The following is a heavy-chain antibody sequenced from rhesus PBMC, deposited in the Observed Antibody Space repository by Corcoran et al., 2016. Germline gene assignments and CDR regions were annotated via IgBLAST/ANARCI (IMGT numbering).Heavy chain of an antibody. J-gene: IGHJ4*01. CDR2: INGNRGST. D-gene: IGHD6-25*01. Sequence: QVQLQESGPGLVKPSETLSLTCAVSGGSFSRYWWRWIRQPPGKGLEWIGEINGNRGSTNSNPTLKGQVTSSKDASKNQFSLKLSAVPAADTAVYYCARYSRVAAAGTLDYWGQGVLVTVSS. V-gene: IGHV4-80*01. CDR1: GGSFSRYW. CDR3: ARYSRVAAAGTLDY.